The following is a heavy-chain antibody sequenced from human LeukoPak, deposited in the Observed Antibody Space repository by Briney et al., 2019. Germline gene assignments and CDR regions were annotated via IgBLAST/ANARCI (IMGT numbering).Heavy chain of an antibody. CDR2: IYYSGST. J-gene: IGHJ5*02. V-gene: IGHV4-59*01. CDR3: ARENGRSFDP. D-gene: IGHD2-15*01. CDR1: GGSISSYY. Sequence: SETLSLTCTVSGGSISSYYWSWIRQPPGKGLEWIGYIYYSGSTYYNPSLKSRVTISVDTSKNQFSLKLSSVTAADTAVYYCARENGRSFDPWGQGTLVTVSS.